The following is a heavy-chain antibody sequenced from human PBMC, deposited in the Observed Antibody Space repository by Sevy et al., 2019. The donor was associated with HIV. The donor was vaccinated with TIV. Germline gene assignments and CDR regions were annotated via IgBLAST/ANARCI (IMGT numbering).Heavy chain of an antibody. D-gene: IGHD2-2*01. J-gene: IGHJ4*02. CDR3: TTSNTSDWYFAH. CDR2: IIPIFERS. Sequence: ASVKVSCKASGDTFSSSSISWVRQAPGQGLEWMGRIIPIFERSNYALKFQGRLIITADESRNTAYMDLSTLRSDDTAVYYCTTSNTSDWYFAHWGPGTLVTVSS. V-gene: IGHV1-69*13. CDR1: GDTFSSSS.